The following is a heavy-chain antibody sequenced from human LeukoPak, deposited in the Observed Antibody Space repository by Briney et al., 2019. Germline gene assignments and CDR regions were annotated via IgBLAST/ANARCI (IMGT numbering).Heavy chain of an antibody. V-gene: IGHV4-4*07. Sequence: SEXXSLPFNVPGGSISSYYWTWVRPPAGRGLEWIGRINVKGDINYNPSLKSRVTMSVDTSKYQFSLKMTSLTAPDTAVYFCAREGLDLWSGYLQDWGRGTLVTVSS. CDR2: INVKGDI. CDR3: AREGLDLWSGYLQD. CDR1: GGSISSYY. D-gene: IGHD3-3*01. J-gene: IGHJ4*02.